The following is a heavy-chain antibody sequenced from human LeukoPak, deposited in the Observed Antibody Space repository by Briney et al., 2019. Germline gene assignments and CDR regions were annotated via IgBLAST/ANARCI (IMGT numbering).Heavy chain of an antibody. CDR3: ARMRPELDY. Sequence: GGSLRLSCVVSGFTFSSYEMNWVRQVPGKGLEWVSYISSSGTTIYYADSVKGRFTISRDNAKNSLFLQMSSLTAEDTAVYYCARMRPELDYWGQGTLVTVSS. J-gene: IGHJ4*02. D-gene: IGHD6-6*01. CDR2: ISSSGTTI. CDR1: GFTFSSYE. V-gene: IGHV3-48*03.